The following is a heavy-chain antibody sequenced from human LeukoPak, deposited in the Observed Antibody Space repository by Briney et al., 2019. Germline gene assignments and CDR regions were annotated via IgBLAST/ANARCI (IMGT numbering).Heavy chain of an antibody. CDR1: GLTVSRNA. J-gene: IGHJ6*02. D-gene: IGHD5-24*01. V-gene: IGHV3-53*01. Sequence: GGSLRLSCAASGLTVSRNAMSWVHQAPGKGLEFISVFYRDGSNADSVKGRFTLSRDDSKNMLHLQMNSLRAEDTAIYYCARDRYNYGRDFYYHGADVWGQGTTVIVSS. CDR3: ARDRYNYGRDFYYHGADV. CDR2: FYRDGS.